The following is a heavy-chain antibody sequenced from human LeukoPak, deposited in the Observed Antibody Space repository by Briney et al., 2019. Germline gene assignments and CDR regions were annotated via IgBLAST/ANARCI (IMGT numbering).Heavy chain of an antibody. V-gene: IGHV3-23*01. D-gene: IGHD4-17*01. CDR1: GIIFSKYG. J-gene: IGHJ3*02. CDR2: VLGSGVPT. CDR3: AKDPNGDYIGTFDI. Sequence: GGSLRLSCAASGIIFSKYGMSWVRQAPGKGLEWVATVLGSGVPTYYADSVQGWFTISRDNSKNTLYLQMNSLRAEDTAIYYCAKDPNGDYIGTFDIWGQGTMVIVS.